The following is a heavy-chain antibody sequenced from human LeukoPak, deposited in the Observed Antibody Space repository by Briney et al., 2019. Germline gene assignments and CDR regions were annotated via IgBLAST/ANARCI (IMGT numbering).Heavy chain of an antibody. CDR1: GFSVSSYY. V-gene: IGHV3-48*03. D-gene: IGHD1-26*01. CDR2: IGLDGGVK. Sequence: PGGSLRLSCAASGFSVSSYYMNWVRQAPGKGLEWISYIGLDGGVKIYADSVKGRFTISRDNARNSWFLQMDSLRTEDTALYYCVTEMELGGSLSDGFDSWGQGIQVTVSS. J-gene: IGHJ4*02. CDR3: VTEMELGGSLSDGFDS.